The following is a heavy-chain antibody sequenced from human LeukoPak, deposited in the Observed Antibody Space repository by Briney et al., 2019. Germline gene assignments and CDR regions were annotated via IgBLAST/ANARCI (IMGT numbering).Heavy chain of an antibody. CDR2: IYHSGST. D-gene: IGHD6-13*01. CDR3: ARHLYSGPYYFDY. Sequence: SETLSLTCTVSGGSISSGGYYWSWIRQPPGKGLEWIGYIYHSGSTYYNPSLKSRVTISVDTSKNQFSLKLSSVTAADTAVYYCARHLYSGPYYFDYWGQGTLVTVSS. V-gene: IGHV4-30-2*03. J-gene: IGHJ4*02. CDR1: GGSISSGGYY.